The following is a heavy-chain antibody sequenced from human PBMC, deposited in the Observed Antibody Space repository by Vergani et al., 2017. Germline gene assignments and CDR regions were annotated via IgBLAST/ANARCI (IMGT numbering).Heavy chain of an antibody. CDR1: GFTFSSYW. Sequence: EVKLVESGGGLVQPGGSLRLSCAASGFTFSSYWMSWVRQAPGKGLEWVANIKRDGSEKYYVDSVKGRFTVSRDNAKNSLYLQMNTLRAEDTAVYYCARDHRDYNNYPGTFDIWGQGSMVTVSS. D-gene: IGHD5-24*01. J-gene: IGHJ3*02. CDR3: ARDHRDYNNYPGTFDI. CDR2: IKRDGSEK. V-gene: IGHV3-7*01.